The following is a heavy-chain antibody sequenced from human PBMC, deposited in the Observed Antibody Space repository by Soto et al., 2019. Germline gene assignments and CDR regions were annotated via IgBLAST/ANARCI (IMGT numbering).Heavy chain of an antibody. CDR3: ARVKGYSYGYDRWVPDY. D-gene: IGHD5-18*01. J-gene: IGHJ4*02. CDR2: INSDGSST. V-gene: IGHV3-74*01. CDR1: GVTFSSYW. Sequence: GGSLRRSCAASGVTFSSYWMHWGRQAPGKGLVWVSRINSDGSSTSYADAVKGRFTISRDNAKNTLYLKMNRPRAEDTAVYYCARVKGYSYGYDRWVPDYWGQGNLVIV.